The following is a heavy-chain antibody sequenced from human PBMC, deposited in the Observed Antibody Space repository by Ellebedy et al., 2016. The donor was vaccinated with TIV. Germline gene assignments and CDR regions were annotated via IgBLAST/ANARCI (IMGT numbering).Heavy chain of an antibody. CDR2: IYPGDSDT. J-gene: IGHJ5*02. CDR3: ARHESPRLFLFDP. Sequence: PGGSLRLSCKGSGYSFTSYWIGWVRQMPGKGLEWMGIIYPGDSDTRYSPSFQGQVTISADKSISTAYLQWSSLKASDTAMYYCARHESPRLFLFDPWGQGTLVTVSS. CDR1: GYSFTSYW. D-gene: IGHD6-6*01. V-gene: IGHV5-51*01.